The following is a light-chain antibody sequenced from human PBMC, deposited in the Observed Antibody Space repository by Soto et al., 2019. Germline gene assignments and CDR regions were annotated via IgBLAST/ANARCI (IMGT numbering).Light chain of an antibody. CDR2: DAS. CDR3: QQYNSFPWT. V-gene: IGKV1-5*01. J-gene: IGKJ1*01. Sequence: DIQMTQSPSTLSGSVGDRVTITCRASQSISSWLEWYPQKPGKAPKILIYDASRLEGGVPSVFSGSGAGPECTRTISGLQPDDVETDYCQQYNSFPWTFGQGTKVDIK. CDR1: QSISSW.